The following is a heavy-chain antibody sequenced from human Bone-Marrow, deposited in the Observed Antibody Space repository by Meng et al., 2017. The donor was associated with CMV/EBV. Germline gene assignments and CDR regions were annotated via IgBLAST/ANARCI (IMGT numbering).Heavy chain of an antibody. D-gene: IGHD3-3*01. CDR2: ISSSSSYI. CDR3: ARAVDSELHFWSGYYPYYYYGMDV. V-gene: IGHV3-21*01. Sequence: GGSLRLSCAASGFTFSDYYMSWVRQAPGKGLEWVSSISSSSSYIYYADSVKGRFTISRDNAKNSLYLQMNSLRAEDTAVYYCARAVDSELHFWSGYYPYYYYGMDVWGQGTTVTVSS. CDR1: GFTFSDYY. J-gene: IGHJ6*02.